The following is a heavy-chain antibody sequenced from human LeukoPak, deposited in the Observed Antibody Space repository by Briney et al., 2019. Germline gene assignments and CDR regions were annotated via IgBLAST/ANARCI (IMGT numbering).Heavy chain of an antibody. Sequence: TSETLSLTCTVSGGSISSSSYYWGWIRQPPGKGLEWIGSIYYSGSTYYNPSLKSRVTISVDTSKNQFSLKLSSVTAADTAVYYCARAYYYDSSGYLYYFDYWGQGTLVTVSS. D-gene: IGHD3-22*01. J-gene: IGHJ4*02. CDR2: IYYSGST. V-gene: IGHV4-39*07. CDR1: GGSISSSSYY. CDR3: ARAYYYDSSGYLYYFDY.